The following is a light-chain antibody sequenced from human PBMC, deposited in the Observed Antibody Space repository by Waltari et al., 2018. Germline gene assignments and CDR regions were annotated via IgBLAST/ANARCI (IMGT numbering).Light chain of an antibody. CDR1: SGDVGGYKY. V-gene: IGLV2-14*03. J-gene: IGLJ2*01. CDR2: DVT. CDR3: SSYTSSSTLA. Sequence: QSALTQPASVSGSPGQPITISCTGTSGDVGGYKYVSWYQQHPGKAPKLMIYDVTNRPSGVSNRFSGSKSGNTASLTISGLQAEYEADYYCSSYTSSSTLAFGGGTKLTVL.